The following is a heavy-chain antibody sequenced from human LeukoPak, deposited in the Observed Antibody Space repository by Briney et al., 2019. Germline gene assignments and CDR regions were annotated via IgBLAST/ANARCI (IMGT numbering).Heavy chain of an antibody. V-gene: IGHV3-23*01. CDR2: ISKSGDIT. CDR3: AKDPPTTNNFYFFDY. J-gene: IGHJ4*02. CDR1: GFTFTNYA. Sequence: GGSLRLSCAASGFTFTNYAMTWVRQAPGKGLEWVSGISKSGDITFYADSVKGRFTISRDTSKSAVYLQMNNLRAEDTAIYYCAKDPPTTNNFYFFDYWGQGALATVSS. D-gene: IGHD1-1*01.